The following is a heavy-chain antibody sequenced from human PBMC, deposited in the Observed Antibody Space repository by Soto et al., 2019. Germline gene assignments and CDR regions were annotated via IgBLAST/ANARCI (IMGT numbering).Heavy chain of an antibody. J-gene: IGHJ5*02. CDR3: ARDATYYYDTSGYFPWFAP. V-gene: IGHV4-30-4*01. D-gene: IGHD3-22*01. CDR2: IYYSGST. CDR1: GGSISSGDYY. Sequence: SETLSLTCTVSGGSISSGDYYWSWIRQPPGKGLEWIGYIYYSGSTYYNPSLKSRVTISVDTSKNQFSLKLSSVTAADTAVYYCARDATYYYDTSGYFPWFAPWGQGTLVIGSS.